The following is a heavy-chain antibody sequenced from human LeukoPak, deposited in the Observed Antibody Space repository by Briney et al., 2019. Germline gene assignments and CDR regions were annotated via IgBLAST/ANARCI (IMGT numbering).Heavy chain of an antibody. J-gene: IGHJ4*02. Sequence: GGSLRLSCAASGFTFSSYGMHWVRQAPGKGLEWVAVVWYDGSNQYYADSVKGRFTISRDNSKNTLYLQMNSLRTEDTAVYYCARTYFHSSGGGLFDSWGQGTLVTVSS. CDR2: VWYDGSNQ. CDR3: ARTYFHSSGGGLFDS. D-gene: IGHD2-15*01. CDR1: GFTFSSYG. V-gene: IGHV3-33*01.